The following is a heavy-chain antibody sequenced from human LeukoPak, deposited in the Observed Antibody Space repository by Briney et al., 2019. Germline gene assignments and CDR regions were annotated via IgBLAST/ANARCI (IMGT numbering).Heavy chain of an antibody. CDR1: GYSFTNYW. V-gene: IGHV5-51*01. Sequence: GESLKISCKASGYSFTNYWIGWVRQMPGKGLEWMGIIYPGDSDTRYSPSLQGQVTISANKSINTAYLQWSSLKASDTAIYYGVRRVPGNKWFDPWGQGTLVTVSS. CDR3: VRRVPGNKWFDP. CDR2: IYPGDSDT. J-gene: IGHJ5*02. D-gene: IGHD6-6*01.